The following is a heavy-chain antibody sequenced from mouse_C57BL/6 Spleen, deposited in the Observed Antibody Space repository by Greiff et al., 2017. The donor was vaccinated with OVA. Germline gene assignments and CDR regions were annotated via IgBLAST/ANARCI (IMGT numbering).Heavy chain of an antibody. V-gene: IGHV1-5*01. CDR2: IYPGNSDT. J-gene: IGHJ3*01. D-gene: IGHD4-1*01. CDR3: TRSETGPAWFAY. CDR1: GYTFTSYW. Sequence: VQLQHSGTVLARPGASVKLSCKTSGYTFTSYWMHWVKQRTGQGLVWLGAIYPGNSDTSYNQKFKGKAKLTAVTSASTADMVLSSLTDEVSAVYYGTRSETGPAWFAYWGQGTLVTVSA.